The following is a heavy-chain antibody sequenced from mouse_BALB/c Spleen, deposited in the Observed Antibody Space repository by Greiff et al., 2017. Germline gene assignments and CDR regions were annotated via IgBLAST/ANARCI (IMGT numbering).Heavy chain of an antibody. D-gene: IGHD2-3*01. Sequence: VQLKESGPELVKPGASVKILCKASGYTFTDYNMDWVKQSHGKSLEWIGDINPNNGGTIYNQKFKGKATLTVDKSSSTAYMELRSLTSEDTAVYYCARKIYDGYPWYFDVWGAGTTVTVSS. CDR2: INPNNGGT. V-gene: IGHV1-18*01. CDR1: GYTFTDYN. CDR3: ARKIYDGYPWYFDV. J-gene: IGHJ1*01.